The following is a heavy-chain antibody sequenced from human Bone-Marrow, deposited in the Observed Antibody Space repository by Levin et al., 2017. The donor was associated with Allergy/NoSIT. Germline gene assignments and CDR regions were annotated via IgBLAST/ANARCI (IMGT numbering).Heavy chain of an antibody. Sequence: SLKISCAASGFTFSDFGIHWVRQAPGKGLEWVAVIWYDGSNKYYTDSVKGRFTISRDNSKNTLYLQMDSLRAEDTAVYYCARDRYSAVAGIDWTHPLDYWGQGTLVTVSS. CDR1: GFTFSDFG. D-gene: IGHD6-19*01. J-gene: IGHJ4*02. CDR2: IWYDGSNK. V-gene: IGHV3-33*01. CDR3: ARDRYSAVAGIDWTHPLDY.